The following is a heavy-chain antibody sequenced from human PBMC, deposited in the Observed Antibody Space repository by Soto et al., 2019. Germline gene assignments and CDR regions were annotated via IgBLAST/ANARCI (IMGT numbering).Heavy chain of an antibody. Sequence: ASETLSLTCTVSGGSISSYYWSWIRQPPGKGLEWIGYIYYSGSTNYNPSLKSRVTISVDTSKNQFSLKLSSVTVADTAVYYCATSYGNPWYTYGGKGTQVPVSS. CDR3: ATSYGNPWYTY. D-gene: IGHD5-18*01. V-gene: IGHV4-59*01. CDR2: IYYSGST. J-gene: IGHJ4*02. CDR1: GGSISSYY.